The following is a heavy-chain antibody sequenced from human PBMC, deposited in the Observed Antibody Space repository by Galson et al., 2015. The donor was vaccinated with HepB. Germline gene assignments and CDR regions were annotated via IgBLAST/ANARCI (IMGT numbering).Heavy chain of an antibody. CDR2: IKEDGSEQ. CDR1: GFTFSSYW. CDR3: ARGFRA. V-gene: IGHV3-7*01. Sequence: SLRLSCAGSGFTFSSYWMSWVRQAPGKGRECVANIKEDGSEQQHVDSVRGRFTISGDNVKKSMYLQMNSLRVDDTGTYYCARGFRAWGQGALVTVSA. J-gene: IGHJ5*02.